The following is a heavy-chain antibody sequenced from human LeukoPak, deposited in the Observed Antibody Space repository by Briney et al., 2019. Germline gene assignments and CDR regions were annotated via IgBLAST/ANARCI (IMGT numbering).Heavy chain of an antibody. CDR1: GGSISSGGYY. D-gene: IGHD2-21*01. Sequence: PSETLSLTCTVSGGSISSGGYYWSWIRQHPGKGLEWIGYIYYSGSTYYNPSLKSRVTISVDTSKNQFSLKLSSVTAADTAVYYCARDRLCAGVSYYYMDVWGKGTTVTVSS. CDR2: IYYSGST. CDR3: ARDRLCAGVSYYYMDV. V-gene: IGHV4-31*03. J-gene: IGHJ6*03.